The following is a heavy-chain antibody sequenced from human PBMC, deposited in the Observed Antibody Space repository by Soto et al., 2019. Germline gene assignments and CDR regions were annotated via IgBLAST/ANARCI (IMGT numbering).Heavy chain of an antibody. D-gene: IGHD2-15*01. CDR2: INHSGST. V-gene: IGHV4-34*01. CDR1: GGSFSGYY. Sequence: SETLSLTCAVYGGSFSGYYWSWIRQPPGKGLEWIGEINHSGSTNYNPSLKSRVTISVDTSKNQFSLKLSSVTAADTAVYYCARGPGCSGGSCYFVYYYYMDVWGKGTTVTVSS. CDR3: ARGPGCSGGSCYFVYYYYMDV. J-gene: IGHJ6*03.